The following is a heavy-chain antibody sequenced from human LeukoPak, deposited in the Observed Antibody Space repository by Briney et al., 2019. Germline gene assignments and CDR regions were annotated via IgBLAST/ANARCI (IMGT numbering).Heavy chain of an antibody. Sequence: PGRSLRLSCAASGFTFDDYAMYWVRQAPGKGLEWVSSISWNSGSIGYADSVKGRFTTSRDNAKNSLYLQMNSLRAEDTALYYCAKDIVLSSSGRGAFDIWGQGTMVTVSS. V-gene: IGHV3-9*01. CDR2: ISWNSGSI. CDR1: GFTFDDYA. D-gene: IGHD6-19*01. CDR3: AKDIVLSSSGRGAFDI. J-gene: IGHJ3*02.